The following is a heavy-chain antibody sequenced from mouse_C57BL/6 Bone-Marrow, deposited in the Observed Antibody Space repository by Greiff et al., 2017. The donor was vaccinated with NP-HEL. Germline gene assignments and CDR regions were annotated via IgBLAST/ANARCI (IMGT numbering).Heavy chain of an antibody. Sequence: EVQRVESGGGLVQPGGSMKLSCAASGFTFSDAWMDWVRQSPETGLEWVAEIRNKANNHATYYAESVKGRFTISRDDSKSSVYLQMNSLRAEDTGIYYCTGYEDYDASYAMDYWGQGTSVTVSS. D-gene: IGHD2-4*01. CDR2: IRNKANNHAT. V-gene: IGHV6-6*01. CDR1: GFTFSDAW. CDR3: TGYEDYDASYAMDY. J-gene: IGHJ4*01.